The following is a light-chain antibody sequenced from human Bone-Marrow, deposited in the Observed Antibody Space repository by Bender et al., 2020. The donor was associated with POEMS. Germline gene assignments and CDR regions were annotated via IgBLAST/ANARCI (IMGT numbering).Light chain of an antibody. CDR2: GNI. V-gene: IGLV1-40*01. J-gene: IGLJ3*02. CDR3: QSYDNSLGGWV. CDR1: NSNIGAGFD. Sequence: QSVLTQPPSVSEAPGQRVTISCTGSNSNIGAGFDIHWYQQLPGTAPKLLIYGNINRPSGVPDRFSGSKSGTSASLAITGLQAEDEGDYYCQSYDNSLGGWVFGGGTKLTVL.